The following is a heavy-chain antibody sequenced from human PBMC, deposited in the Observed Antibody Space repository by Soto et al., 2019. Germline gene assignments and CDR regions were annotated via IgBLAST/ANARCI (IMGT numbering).Heavy chain of an antibody. CDR3: ATPPVGIGMKLVAVAI. D-gene: IGHD6-13*01. CDR2: ISHDRSSE. J-gene: IGHJ3*02. CDR1: GLTFRSYA. V-gene: IGHV3-30-3*01. Sequence: LVEPGGGVVQPGRSLRLSCEASGLTFRSYAMHWVRQDPGKGPEWVAVISHDRSSEYYADSVKGRFTISKGNSKNTLYLQMDTRRAEDTAVYYCATPPVGIGMKLVAVAIWGQGKMVTVSS.